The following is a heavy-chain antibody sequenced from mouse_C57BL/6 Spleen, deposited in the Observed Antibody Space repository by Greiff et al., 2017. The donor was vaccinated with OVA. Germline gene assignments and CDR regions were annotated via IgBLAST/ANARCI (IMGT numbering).Heavy chain of an antibody. CDR1: GYAFTNYL. V-gene: IGHV1-54*01. CDR3: ARRIYVNVYCDY. J-gene: IGHJ2*01. Sequence: QVQLKQSGAELVRPGTSVKVSCKASGYAFTNYLIEWVKQRPGQGLEWIGVINPGSGGTNYNEKFKGKATLTADKSSSTAYMQLSSLTSEDSSVYFFARRIYVNVYCDYWGQGTTLTVSS. D-gene: IGHD2-1*01. CDR2: INPGSGGT.